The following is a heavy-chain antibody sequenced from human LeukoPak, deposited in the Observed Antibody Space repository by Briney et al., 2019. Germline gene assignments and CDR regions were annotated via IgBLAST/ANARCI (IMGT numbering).Heavy chain of an antibody. D-gene: IGHD3/OR15-3a*01. Sequence: PSETLSLTCTVSGGSITSYYWSWIRQPPGKGLEWIGYIYYSGSTNCNPSLKSRVTISVDTSKNQFSLKLSSVTAADTAVYYCARGGGLGYYYYYMDVWGKGTTVTVSS. J-gene: IGHJ6*03. V-gene: IGHV4-59*01. CDR1: GGSITSYY. CDR3: ARGGGLGYYYYYMDV. CDR2: IYYSGST.